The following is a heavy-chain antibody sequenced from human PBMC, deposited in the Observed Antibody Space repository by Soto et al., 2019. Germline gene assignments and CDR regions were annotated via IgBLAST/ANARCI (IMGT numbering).Heavy chain of an antibody. CDR3: AKDRDYPRDQFHY. Sequence: GASVKVSCKASGGTFSSYAISWVRQAPGQGLEWMGGIIPIFGTANYAQKFQGRVTITADESTSTAYMELSSLRSEDTAVYYCAKDRDYPRDQFHYWGQGTLVTVS. V-gene: IGHV1-69*13. J-gene: IGHJ4*02. CDR2: IIPIFGTA. D-gene: IGHD2-2*01. CDR1: GGTFSSYA.